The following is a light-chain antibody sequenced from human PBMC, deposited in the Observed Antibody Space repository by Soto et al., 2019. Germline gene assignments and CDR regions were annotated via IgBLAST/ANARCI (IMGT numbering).Light chain of an antibody. V-gene: IGKV3D-20*02. CDR2: DAS. J-gene: IGKJ5*01. CDR1: QRVSNNH. CDR3: QQYKNWPL. Sequence: EIVLTQSPGTLSFSKRETATLSCRASQRVSNNHLAWYQQKPGQAPRLLIYDASSRATGIPDRFSGSGSGTDFTLTISRLEPEDFAVYYCQQYKNWPLFGQGTRLEI.